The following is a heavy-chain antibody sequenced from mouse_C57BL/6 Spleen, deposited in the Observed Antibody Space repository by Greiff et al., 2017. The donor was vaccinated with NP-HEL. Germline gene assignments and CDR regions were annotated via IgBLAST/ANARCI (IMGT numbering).Heavy chain of an antibody. CDR3: ARHDQEAYDYDYAMDY. CDR2: FYPGSGSI. J-gene: IGHJ4*01. Sequence: VQLQQSGAELVKPGASVKLSCKASGYTFTEYTIHWVKQRSGQGLEWIGWFYPGSGSIKYNEKFKNKATLTADKSSSTVYMELSRLTSEDSAVYFCARHDQEAYDYDYAMDYWGQGTSVTVSS. CDR1: GYTFTEYT. D-gene: IGHD2-4*01. V-gene: IGHV1-62-2*01.